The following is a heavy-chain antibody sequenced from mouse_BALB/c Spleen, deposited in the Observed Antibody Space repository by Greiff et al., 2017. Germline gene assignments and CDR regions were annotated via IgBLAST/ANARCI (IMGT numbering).Heavy chain of an antibody. CDR2: ISDGGSYT. CDR1: GFTFSDYY. Sequence: EVHLVASGGGLVKPGGSLKLSCAASGFTFSDYYMYWVRQTPEKRLEWVATISDGGSYTYYPDSVKGRFTISRDNAKNNLYLQMSSLKSEDTAMYYCARNLDYWGQGTTLTVSS. V-gene: IGHV5-4*02. CDR3: ARNLDY. J-gene: IGHJ2*01.